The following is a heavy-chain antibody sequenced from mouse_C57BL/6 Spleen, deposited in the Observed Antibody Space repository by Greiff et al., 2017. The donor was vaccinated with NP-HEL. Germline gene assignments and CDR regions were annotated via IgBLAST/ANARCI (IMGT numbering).Heavy chain of an antibody. Sequence: VQLVESGAELARPGASVKLSCKASGYTFTSYGISWVKQRTGQGLEWIGEIYPRSGNTYYNEKFKGKATLTADKSSSTAYMELRSLTSEDSAVYFCARRGGKEDAMDYWGQGTSVTVSS. V-gene: IGHV1-81*01. CDR2: IYPRSGNT. CDR3: ARRGGKEDAMDY. J-gene: IGHJ4*01. CDR1: GYTFTSYG. D-gene: IGHD1-3*01.